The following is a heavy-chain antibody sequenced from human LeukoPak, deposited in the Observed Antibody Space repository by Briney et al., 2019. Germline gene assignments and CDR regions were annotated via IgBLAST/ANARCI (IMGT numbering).Heavy chain of an antibody. Sequence: PSGTLSLTCAVYGGSFSGYYWSWIRQPPGKGLEWIGEINHSGSTNYNPSLKSRVTISVDTSKNQFSLKLSSVTAADTAVYYCARDLDGYKRQERTYYFDYWGQGTLVTVSS. CDR3: ARDLDGYKRQERTYYFDY. CDR2: INHSGST. CDR1: GGSFSGYY. V-gene: IGHV4-34*01. J-gene: IGHJ4*02. D-gene: IGHD5-24*01.